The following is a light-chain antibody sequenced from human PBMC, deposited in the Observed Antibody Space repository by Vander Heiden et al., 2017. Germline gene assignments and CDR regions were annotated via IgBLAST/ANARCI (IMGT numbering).Light chain of an antibody. V-gene: IGLV2-14*01. CDR2: EVS. CDR1: SSDVGGYNY. CDR3: SSYTSSSTPV. Sequence: QSALTQPASVSGSPGQSITISCTGTSSDVGGYNYVSWYQQHPGKAPKLMIYEVSNRPCGVSNRFSGSKSGNTASLTISGLQAEDEADYYCSSYTSSSTPVFGTGTKVTVL. J-gene: IGLJ1*01.